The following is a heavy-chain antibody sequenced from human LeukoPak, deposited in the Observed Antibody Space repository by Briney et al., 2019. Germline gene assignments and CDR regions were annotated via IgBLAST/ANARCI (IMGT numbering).Heavy chain of an antibody. V-gene: IGHV1-69*06. D-gene: IGHD3-16*02. CDR1: GGTFSSYA. J-gene: IGHJ6*03. CDR3: ARSWLVTPYYYYYMDV. Sequence: SVKVSCKASGGTFSSYAISWVRQAPGQGLEWMGGIIPIFGTANYAQKFQGRVTITADKSTSTAYMELSSLRSEDTAVYYCARSWLVTPYYYYYMDVWGKGTTVTVSS. CDR2: IIPIFGTA.